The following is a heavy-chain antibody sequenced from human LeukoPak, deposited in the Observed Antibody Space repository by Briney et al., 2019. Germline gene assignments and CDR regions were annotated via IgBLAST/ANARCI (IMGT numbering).Heavy chain of an antibody. CDR1: GITFRIYW. V-gene: IGHV3-7*01. CDR3: ARERGSPPGSDFDY. J-gene: IGHJ4*02. D-gene: IGHD3-10*01. CDR2: IEQDGSEK. Sequence: GGSLRLSCAASGITFRIYWMSWIRQAPGKGLEWVANIEQDGSEKYYVDSVKGRFTISRDTAYSSLYLQMNSLRVEDTAVYYCARERGSPPGSDFDYWGQGTLVTVSS.